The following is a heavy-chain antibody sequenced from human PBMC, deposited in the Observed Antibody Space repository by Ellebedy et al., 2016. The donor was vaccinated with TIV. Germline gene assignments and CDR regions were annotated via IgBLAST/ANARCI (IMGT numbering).Heavy chain of an antibody. D-gene: IGHD3-22*01. CDR3: AKDKKDDSSGYYYFDY. Sequence: GEPLKISCAASGFTFSSYGMHWVRQTPGKGLEWVALIRYDGTNKYYADSVEGRFTISRDNSKNTVYLQMNSLRAEDTAVYYCAKDKKDDSSGYYYFDYWGQGTLVTVSS. V-gene: IGHV3-30*02. J-gene: IGHJ4*02. CDR2: IRYDGTNK. CDR1: GFTFSSYG.